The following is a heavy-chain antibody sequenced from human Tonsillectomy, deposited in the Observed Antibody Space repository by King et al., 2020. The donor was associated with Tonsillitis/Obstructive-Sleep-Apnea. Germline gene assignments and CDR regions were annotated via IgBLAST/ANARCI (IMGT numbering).Heavy chain of an antibody. Sequence: LVESGGGLVKPGGSLRLSCAASGFTFSNAWMSWVRQAPGKGLEWVGRIKSKTDGGTTGYAAPVKGRFTISRDYSKNTLYLQMNSLKTEDTAVYYCTREGVEWLSHAFDIWGQGTMVTVSS. CDR2: IKSKTDGGTT. V-gene: IGHV3-15*01. D-gene: IGHD3-3*01. CDR3: TREGVEWLSHAFDI. CDR1: GFTFSNAW. J-gene: IGHJ3*02.